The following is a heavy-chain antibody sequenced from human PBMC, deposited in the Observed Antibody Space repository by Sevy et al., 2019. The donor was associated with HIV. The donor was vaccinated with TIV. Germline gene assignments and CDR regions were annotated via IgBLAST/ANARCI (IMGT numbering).Heavy chain of an antibody. CDR1: GFTVSNYA. J-gene: IGHJ3*02. V-gene: IGHV3-23*01. CDR2: ISGRGDDT. D-gene: IGHD2-15*01. Sequence: GGSLRLSCAASGFTVSNYAMNWVRQAPGKGLEWVSAISGRGDDTYYADSVKGRFTISRDKSKNTLYLQMNSLRAEDTAVYYCAKDIVVVVGEAFDIWGQGTIVTVSS. CDR3: AKDIVVVVGEAFDI.